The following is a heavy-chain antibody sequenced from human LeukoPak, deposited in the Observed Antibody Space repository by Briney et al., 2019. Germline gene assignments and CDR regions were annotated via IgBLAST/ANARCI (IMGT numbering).Heavy chain of an antibody. V-gene: IGHV3-23*01. CDR3: AKDSIAAAEDY. J-gene: IGHJ4*02. Sequence: GGALRLSCAASGFTFSSYAMSWVRQAPGKGLEGVSAISGSGGSTYYANSVKGRFTISRDNSKNTLYLQMNSLRAEDTAVYYCAKDSIAAAEDYWGQGTLVTVSS. CDR2: ISGSGGST. CDR1: GFTFSSYA. D-gene: IGHD6-13*01.